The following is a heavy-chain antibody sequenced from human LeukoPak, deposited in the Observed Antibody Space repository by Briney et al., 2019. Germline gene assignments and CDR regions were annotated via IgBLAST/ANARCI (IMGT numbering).Heavy chain of an antibody. CDR1: GFTFSNYV. CDR3: AREEAAEAYDY. Sequence: GGSLRLSCAASGFTFSNYVMNWVRQAPGKGLEWVSAIRSRSPYIYYADSVKGRFTISRDNAKNSLYLQMNSLRAEDTAVYYCAREEAAEAYDYWGQGTLVTVSS. CDR2: IRSRSPYI. J-gene: IGHJ4*02. V-gene: IGHV3-21*01.